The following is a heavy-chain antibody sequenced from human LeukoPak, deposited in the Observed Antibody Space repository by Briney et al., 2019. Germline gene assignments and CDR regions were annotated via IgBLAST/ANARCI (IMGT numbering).Heavy chain of an antibody. J-gene: IGHJ4*02. V-gene: IGHV4-34*01. CDR1: GGSFSGYY. Sequence: SETLSLTCTVYGGSFSGYYWTWIRRPPGKGLEWIGEINHSGSTNYNPSLRSRATISVDTSKNQFSLKLTSVTAADTAVYYCARVQVGAYYYDSSGYEGFDYWGQGTLITVSS. CDR3: ARVQVGAYYYDSSGYEGFDY. CDR2: INHSGST. D-gene: IGHD3-22*01.